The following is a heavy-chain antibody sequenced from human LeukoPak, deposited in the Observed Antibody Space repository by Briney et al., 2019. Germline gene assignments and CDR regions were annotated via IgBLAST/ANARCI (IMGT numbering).Heavy chain of an antibody. CDR3: ARGITMVRGVIGGY. D-gene: IGHD3-10*01. V-gene: IGHV1-8*01. CDR2: MNPNSGNT. CDR1: GYTFTSYY. Sequence: ASVKLSCTASGYTFTSYYSNWVRQATGQGLEWMGWMNPNSGNTGYAQKFQDRVTMTRNTSISTAYMELSSLRSEDTAVYYCARGITMVRGVIGGYWGQGTLVTVSS. J-gene: IGHJ4*02.